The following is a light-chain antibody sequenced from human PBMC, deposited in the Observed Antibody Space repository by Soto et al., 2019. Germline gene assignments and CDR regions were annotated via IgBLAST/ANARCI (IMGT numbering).Light chain of an antibody. Sequence: QPVLTQPPSVSGAPGQRVTISCTGISSNIGAGYDVHWYQQLPGTAPKLLIYGNSNRPSGVPDRLSGSKSGTSASLAITGLQAEDEGDYYCQSYDSSLSGWVFGGGTKLTVL. J-gene: IGLJ3*02. V-gene: IGLV1-40*01. CDR1: SSNIGAGYD. CDR2: GNS. CDR3: QSYDSSLSGWV.